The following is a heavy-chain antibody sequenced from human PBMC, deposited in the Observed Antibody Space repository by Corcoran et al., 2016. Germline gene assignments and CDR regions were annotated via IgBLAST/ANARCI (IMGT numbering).Heavy chain of an antibody. J-gene: IGHJ4*02. CDR3: ARAYYDFWSGYPAPGYFDY. V-gene: IGHV4-39*01. CDR2: IYYSGST. D-gene: IGHD3-3*01. Sequence: QLQLQESGPGLVKPSETLSLTCTVSGGSISSSSYYWGWIRQPPGKGLEWIGSIYYSGSTYYNPSLKSRVTISVDTSKNPFSLKLSSVTAADTAVYYCARAYYDFWSGYPAPGYFDYWGQGTLVTVSS. CDR1: GGSISSSSYY.